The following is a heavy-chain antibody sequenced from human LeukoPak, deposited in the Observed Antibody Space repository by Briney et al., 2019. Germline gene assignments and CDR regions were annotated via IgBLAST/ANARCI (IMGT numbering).Heavy chain of an antibody. CDR1: GDSISSSSYY. D-gene: IGHD3-22*01. V-gene: IGHV4-39*01. J-gene: IGHJ1*01. Sequence: SETLSLTCTVSGDSISSSSYYWGWVRQPPGKGLEWIGDIYYSGSSYYSPSPKSRVTISLGTSKNQFSLKLRSVTAADTAVYYCARRRYYDSTGFLDWGQGSLVSVSS. CDR2: IYYSGSS. CDR3: ARRRYYDSTGFLD.